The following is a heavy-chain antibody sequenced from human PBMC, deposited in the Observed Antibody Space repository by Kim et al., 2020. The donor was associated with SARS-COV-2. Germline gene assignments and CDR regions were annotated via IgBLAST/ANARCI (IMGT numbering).Heavy chain of an antibody. CDR2: ISGSGNTI. J-gene: IGHJ5*02. V-gene: IGHV3-23*01. D-gene: IGHD3-10*01. CDR3: ARSSGYQLLRGSGLDP. CDR1: GFTFSSYA. Sequence: AGSLRLSCAASGFTFSSYAMSWVRQAPRKGLEWVAVISGSGNTIYYADSAKGRFTISRDNSKSTLYLQLNSLRAEDTALYYCARSSGYQLLRGSGLDPWGQGTLVTVSS.